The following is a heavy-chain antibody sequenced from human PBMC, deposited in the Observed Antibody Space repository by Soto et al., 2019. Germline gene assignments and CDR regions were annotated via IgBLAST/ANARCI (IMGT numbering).Heavy chain of an antibody. CDR1: GYTFTSYG. V-gene: IGHV1-18*04. D-gene: IGHD3-3*01. J-gene: IGHJ4*02. CDR2: ISAYNGNT. Sequence: ASVKVSCKASGYTFTSYGISWVRQAPGQGLEWMGWISAYNGNTNYAQKLQGRVTMTTDTSTSTAYMELRSLRSDDTAVYYCARVQDFWSGYYYYFDYWGQGTLATVSS. CDR3: ARVQDFWSGYYYYFDY.